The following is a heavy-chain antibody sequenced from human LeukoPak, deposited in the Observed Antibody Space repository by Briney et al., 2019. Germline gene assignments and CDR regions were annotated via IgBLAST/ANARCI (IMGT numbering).Heavy chain of an antibody. CDR3: ARGLNCSSTSCSSRWFGELLPLFDY. CDR1: GFTFSSYS. CDR2: ISSSSSYI. J-gene: IGHJ4*02. Sequence: PGGSLRLSCAASGFTFSSYSMNWVRQAPGKGLEWVSSISSSSSYIYYADSVKGRFTISRDNAKNSLYLQMNSLRAEDTAVYYCARGLNCSSTSCSSRWFGELLPLFDYWGQGTLVTVSS. D-gene: IGHD2-2*01. V-gene: IGHV3-21*01.